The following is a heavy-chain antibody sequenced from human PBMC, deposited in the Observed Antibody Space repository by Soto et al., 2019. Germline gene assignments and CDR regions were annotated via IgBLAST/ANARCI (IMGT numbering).Heavy chain of an antibody. J-gene: IGHJ5*02. CDR1: GFTFSSYG. Sequence: PGGSLRLSSAASGFTFSSYGMHWVRQAPGKGLVWVSRINNDYAVSVKSRITINPDTSKNQFSLQLNSVTPEDTAVYYCARGPAGTKPVFDPWGQGTLVTVSS. D-gene: IGHD1-1*01. V-gene: IGHV3-74*01. CDR2: INND. CDR3: ARGPAGTKPVFDP.